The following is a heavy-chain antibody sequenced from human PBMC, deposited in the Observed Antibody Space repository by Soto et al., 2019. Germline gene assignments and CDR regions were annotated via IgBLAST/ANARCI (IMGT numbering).Heavy chain of an antibody. D-gene: IGHD3-10*01. CDR3: ARPTLDYYGSGSYIY. Sequence: SETLSLPCTVSGGSISSSSYYWGWIRQPPGKGLEWIGSIYYSGSTYYNPSLKSRVTITVDTSKNQFSLKLSSVTAADTAVYYCARPTLDYYGSGSYIYWGQGTLVTVSS. V-gene: IGHV4-39*01. J-gene: IGHJ4*02. CDR1: GGSISSSSYY. CDR2: IYYSGST.